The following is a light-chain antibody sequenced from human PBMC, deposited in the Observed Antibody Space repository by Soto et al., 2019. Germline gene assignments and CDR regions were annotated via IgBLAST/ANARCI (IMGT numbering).Light chain of an antibody. Sequence: QSALTQPASVSGSPGQSITISCSGSSSDVGAYKYVSWFQQYPGKVPKLIIYEVNERASGVSNRFSASKSGNTASLTISGLQAEDDAEYYCSSYTRQSTYIFGTGTKVTDL. CDR1: SSDVGAYKY. CDR3: SSYTRQSTYI. CDR2: EVN. J-gene: IGLJ1*01. V-gene: IGLV2-14*01.